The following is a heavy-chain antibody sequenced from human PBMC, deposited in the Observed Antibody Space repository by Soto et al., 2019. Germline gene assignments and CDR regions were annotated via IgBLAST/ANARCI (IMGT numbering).Heavy chain of an antibody. V-gene: IGHV3-53*01. CDR3: ATHQKTGNYYYYYAMDV. Sequence: GGSLRLSCAASGFTVSNNYMAWVRQAPGKGLEWVSIIYSGGSTYYADSVKGRFTISRDNSKNTLYLQMNSLRAEDTAVYYCATHQKTGNYYYYYAMDVWGQGTKVTVS. CDR1: GFTVSNNY. CDR2: IYSGGST. J-gene: IGHJ6*02. D-gene: IGHD7-27*01.